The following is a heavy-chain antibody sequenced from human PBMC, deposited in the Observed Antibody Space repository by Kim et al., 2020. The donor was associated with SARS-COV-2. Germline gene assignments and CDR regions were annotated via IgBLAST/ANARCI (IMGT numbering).Heavy chain of an antibody. Sequence: SETLSLTCTVSGGSISSSSYYWGWIRQPPGKGLEWIGSIYYSGSTYYNPSLKSRVTISVDTSKNQFSLKLSSVTAADTAVYYCARDLPIAAQLLGWVFDYWGQGTLVTVSS. CDR1: GGSISSSSYY. CDR2: IYYSGST. J-gene: IGHJ4*02. CDR3: ARDLPIAAQLLGWVFDY. V-gene: IGHV4-39*07. D-gene: IGHD6-25*01.